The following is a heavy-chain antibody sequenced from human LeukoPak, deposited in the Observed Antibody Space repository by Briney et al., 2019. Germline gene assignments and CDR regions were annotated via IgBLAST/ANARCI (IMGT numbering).Heavy chain of an antibody. Sequence: GGSLRLFCAASGFTFDNYAMTWVRQAPGKGLQWVSGISGSGGSTYYADSVKGRFTISRDNSKNTLYLQMNSLRAEDTAVYYCAKGYSSRPFDYWGQGTLVTVSS. J-gene: IGHJ4*02. D-gene: IGHD6-13*01. CDR3: AKGYSSRPFDY. CDR1: GFTFDNYA. CDR2: ISGSGGST. V-gene: IGHV3-23*01.